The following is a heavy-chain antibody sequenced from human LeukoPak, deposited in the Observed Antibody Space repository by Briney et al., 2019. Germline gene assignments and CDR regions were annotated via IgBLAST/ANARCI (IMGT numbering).Heavy chain of an antibody. CDR2: IYDSGST. V-gene: IGHV4-39*02. J-gene: IGHJ4*02. CDR3: ARDGYSGYDYRSGFDY. CDR1: GGSISSSYYY. D-gene: IGHD5-12*01. Sequence: SETLSLTCTVSGGSISSSYYYWGWIRQPPGKGLEWIGSIYDSGSTYYNPSLKSRVTISVDTSKNQFSLKLNSVTAADTAVYYCARDGYSGYDYRSGFDYWGQGTLVTVSS.